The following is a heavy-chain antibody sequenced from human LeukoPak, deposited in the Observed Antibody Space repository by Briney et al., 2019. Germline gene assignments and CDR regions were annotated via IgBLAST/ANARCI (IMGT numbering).Heavy chain of an antibody. CDR2: ISSSGSVM. Sequence: PGGSLRLSCAASGFTFSSHGMNWVRQAPGKGLEWVSYISSSGSVMFYADSVKGRFTISRDNAKNALYLQMNTLRAEDTAVYHCAREVGYDSSPPWGQGTLVTVSS. CDR3: AREVGYDSSPP. D-gene: IGHD3-3*01. CDR1: GFTFSSHG. V-gene: IGHV3-48*04. J-gene: IGHJ5*02.